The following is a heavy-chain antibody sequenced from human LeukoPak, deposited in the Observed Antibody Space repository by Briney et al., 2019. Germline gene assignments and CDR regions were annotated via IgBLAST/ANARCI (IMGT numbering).Heavy chain of an antibody. V-gene: IGHV3-66*01. CDR3: ARNPNSAAIYFDY. D-gene: IGHD6-13*01. J-gene: IGHJ4*02. Sequence: PGGSLRLSCAASGFTFSSYSMNWVRQAPGKGLEWVSVIYSGGSTYYADSVKGRFTISRDNSKNTLYLQMNSLRAEDTAVYHCARNPNSAAIYFDYWGQGTLVTVSS. CDR1: GFTFSSYS. CDR2: IYSGGST.